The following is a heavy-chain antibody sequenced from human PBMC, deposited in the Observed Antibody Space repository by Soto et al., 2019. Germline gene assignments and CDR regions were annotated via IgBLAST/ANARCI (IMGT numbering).Heavy chain of an antibody. D-gene: IGHD3-22*01. J-gene: IGHJ4*02. CDR3: ARDLGYYDSSGYFDY. CDR1: GFTFSDYY. V-gene: IGHV3-11*01. CDR2: ISSSDNII. Sequence: QVQLVESGGGLVKPGGSLRLSCAASGFTFSDYYMSWIRQAPGKGLEWVSYISSSDNIIYYADSVKGRFTISRDNAKNSLYLQVNSLRAEDTAVYYCARDLGYYDSSGYFDYWGQGTLVTVPS.